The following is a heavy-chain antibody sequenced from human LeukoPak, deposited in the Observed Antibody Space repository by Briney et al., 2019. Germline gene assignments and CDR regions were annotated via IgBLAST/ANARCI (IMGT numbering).Heavy chain of an antibody. J-gene: IGHJ4*02. CDR2: ISGNGGST. V-gene: IGHV3-23*01. D-gene: IGHD4-23*01. CDR1: GFTFGSYA. CDR3: AKDPRLAGPGNPYFDY. Sequence: GGSLRLSCAASGFTFGSYAMSWVRQAPGKGLEWVSAISGNGGSTFFADSVRGRFTISRDNSKNTLYLQMNSLRAEDTAVYYCAKDPRLAGPGNPYFDYWGQGTLVTVSS.